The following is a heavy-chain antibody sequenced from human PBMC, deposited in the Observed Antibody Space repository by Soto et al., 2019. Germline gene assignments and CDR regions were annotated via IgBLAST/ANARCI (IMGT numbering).Heavy chain of an antibody. CDR2: IYYSGST. D-gene: IGHD3-10*01. Sequence: QLQLQESGPGLVKPSETLSLTCTVSGGSISSSSHYWGWIRQPPGKGLEWIGRIYYSGSTYSNPSLKSRVTISVDTSKNQFSLKLSSVTAADTAVYYCARHLYRVGYSASGSYSVYYGMDVWGQGTTVTVSS. V-gene: IGHV4-39*01. CDR1: GGSISSSSHY. CDR3: ARHLYRVGYSASGSYSVYYGMDV. J-gene: IGHJ6*02.